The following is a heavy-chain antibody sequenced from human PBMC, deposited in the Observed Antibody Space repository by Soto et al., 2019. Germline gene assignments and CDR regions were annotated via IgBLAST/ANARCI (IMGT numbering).Heavy chain of an antibody. D-gene: IGHD1-26*01. Sequence: GGSLRLSCAASGFTFSSYGMHWVRQAPGKGLEWVAVIWYGGSTGYADSVKCRFTISRDNAKNSLCLQMNSLRAEDTAFYYCVRGASLNFDYWGQGTLVTVSS. V-gene: IGHV3-33*01. CDR3: VRGASLNFDY. CDR1: GFTFSSYG. J-gene: IGHJ4*02. CDR2: IWYGGST.